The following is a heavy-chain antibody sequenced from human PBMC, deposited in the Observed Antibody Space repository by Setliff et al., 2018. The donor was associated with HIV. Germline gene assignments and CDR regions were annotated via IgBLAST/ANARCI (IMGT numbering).Heavy chain of an antibody. J-gene: IGHJ3*01. CDR3: ARLGWASLPANALDV. D-gene: IGHD3-10*01. CDR1: GDSMSGYY. CDR2: IHTSGST. Sequence: SETLSLTCAVSGDSMSGYYWSWIRQSPGKKLEWIGYIHTSGSTNYNPSLKSRVTISLDTSNDRFSLRAEDTAVYYCARLGWASLPANALDVWGLGTVVTVSS. V-gene: IGHV4-4*08.